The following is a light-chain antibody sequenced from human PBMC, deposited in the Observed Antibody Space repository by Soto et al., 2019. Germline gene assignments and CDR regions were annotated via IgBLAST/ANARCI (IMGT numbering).Light chain of an antibody. Sequence: QSVLTQPPSTSGTPGQRVTISCSGSSSNIGSNVLNWYQQLPGTAPKLLIYSNTQRPSGVPDRCSGSKSGTSASLAISGLQSEDEADYYCAAWDDRLKGAVFGGGTKLTVL. J-gene: IGLJ3*02. CDR3: AAWDDRLKGAV. V-gene: IGLV1-44*01. CDR1: SSNIGSNV. CDR2: SNT.